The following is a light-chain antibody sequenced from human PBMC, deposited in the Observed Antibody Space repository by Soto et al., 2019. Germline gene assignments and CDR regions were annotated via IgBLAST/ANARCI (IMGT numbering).Light chain of an antibody. V-gene: IGKV1-5*03. Sequence: DIQMTQSPSTLSASVGDRVTITCRASQSISNWLAWYQQKPGKAPKLLIYKASSLESGVPSRFSGSGSGTEFTLTISSLQPDDFATYYCQQYNSYPFGQRTRLEIK. CDR1: QSISNW. J-gene: IGKJ5*01. CDR2: KAS. CDR3: QQYNSYP.